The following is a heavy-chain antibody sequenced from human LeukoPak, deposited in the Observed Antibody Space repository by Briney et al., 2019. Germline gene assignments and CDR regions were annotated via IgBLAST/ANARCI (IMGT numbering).Heavy chain of an antibody. Sequence: PGGSLRLSCAASGFTVSSNYMSWVRQAPGKGLEWVSFIYSGGSTYYADSVKGRFTISRDNSKNTLYLQMNSLRAEDTAIYYCGKECSSTTCYPWGQGTQVTVSS. CDR2: IYSGGST. CDR1: GFTVSSNY. D-gene: IGHD2-2*01. CDR3: GKECSSTTCYP. V-gene: IGHV3-53*05. J-gene: IGHJ4*02.